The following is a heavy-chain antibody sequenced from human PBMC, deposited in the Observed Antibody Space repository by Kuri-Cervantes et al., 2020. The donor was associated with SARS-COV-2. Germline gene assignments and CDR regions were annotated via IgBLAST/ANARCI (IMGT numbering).Heavy chain of an antibody. CDR3: ARGYFHVDY. Sequence: GESLKISCAASGFTFSSYGMHWVRQAPGKGLEWVAFIRYDGSNKYYADSVKGRFTISRDNSKNTLYLQMNSLRAEDTAVYYCARGYFHVDYWGQGTLVTVSS. V-gene: IGHV3-30*02. CDR2: IRYDGSNK. J-gene: IGHJ4*02. D-gene: IGHD2/OR15-2a*01. CDR1: GFTFSSYG.